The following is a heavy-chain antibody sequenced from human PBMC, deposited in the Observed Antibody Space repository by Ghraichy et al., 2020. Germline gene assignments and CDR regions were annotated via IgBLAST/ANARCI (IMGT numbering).Heavy chain of an antibody. CDR1: GASVSQYY. V-gene: IGHV4-59*02. CDR3: ARLVTTTWKDYSYGMDV. Sequence: SETLSLTCTVSGASVSQYYWNWIRQPPGGGLECIGYISHSGRTKYNPSLKTRVTISLDTSNNEFSLKVNSVTAADTAIYYCARLVTTTWKDYSYGMDVWGQGTTVTVSS. J-gene: IGHJ6*02. D-gene: IGHD4-17*01. CDR2: ISHSGRT.